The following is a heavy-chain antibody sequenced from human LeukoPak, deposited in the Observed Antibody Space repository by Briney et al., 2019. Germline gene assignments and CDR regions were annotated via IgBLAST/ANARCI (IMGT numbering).Heavy chain of an antibody. CDR3: ARELPSRGYFDY. D-gene: IGHD1-26*01. CDR1: GFSFSSYA. CDR2: TGRDGRTT. Sequence: GGSLRLSCAASGFSFSSYAMSWVRQGPGKGLEWVSTTGRDGRTTYYADSVKGRFTISRDNSKNTLFLQMNSLRADDTAVYFCARELPSRGYFDYWGQGTLVTVSS. J-gene: IGHJ4*02. V-gene: IGHV3-23*01.